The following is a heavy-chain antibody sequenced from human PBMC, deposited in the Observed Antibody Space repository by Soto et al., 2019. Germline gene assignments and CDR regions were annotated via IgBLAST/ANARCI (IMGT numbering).Heavy chain of an antibody. D-gene: IGHD5-12*01. CDR3: AKDYSDYAYFDY. J-gene: IGHJ4*02. CDR2: ISWDGGST. V-gene: IGHV3-43*01. CDR1: GFTFDDYT. Sequence: GGSLRLSCAASGFTFDDYTMHWVRQAPGKGLEWVSLISWDGGSTYYADSVKGRFTISRDNSKNSLYLQMNSLRTEDTALYYCAKDYSDYAYFDYWGQGTLVTVSS.